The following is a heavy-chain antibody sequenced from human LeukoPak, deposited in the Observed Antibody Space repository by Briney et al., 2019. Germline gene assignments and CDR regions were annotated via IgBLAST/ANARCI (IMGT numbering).Heavy chain of an antibody. CDR1: GFTFDDYG. CDR2: INWNGGST. J-gene: IGHJ6*02. D-gene: IGHD3-10*01. Sequence: GGSLRLSCAASGFTFDDYGMSWVRQAPGKGLEWVSGINWNGGSTGYADSVKGRFTISRDNAKNSLYLQMNSLRAEDTALYYCARDYYYYGSGIRLGMDVWGQGTTVTVSS. V-gene: IGHV3-20*04. CDR3: ARDYYYYGSGIRLGMDV.